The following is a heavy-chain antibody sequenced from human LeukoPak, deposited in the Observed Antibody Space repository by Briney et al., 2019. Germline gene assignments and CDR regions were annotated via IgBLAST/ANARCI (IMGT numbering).Heavy chain of an antibody. CDR3: ARDLAAAPRAFDY. V-gene: IGHV4-59*12. J-gene: IGHJ4*02. Sequence: SETLSLTCTVSGGSISSYYWSWIRQPPGKGLEWIGYIYYSGSTNYNPSLKSRVTISVDTSKNQFSLKVSSVTAADTAVYYCARDLAAAPRAFDYWGRGTLVTVSS. CDR1: GGSISSYY. CDR2: IYYSGST. D-gene: IGHD6-13*01.